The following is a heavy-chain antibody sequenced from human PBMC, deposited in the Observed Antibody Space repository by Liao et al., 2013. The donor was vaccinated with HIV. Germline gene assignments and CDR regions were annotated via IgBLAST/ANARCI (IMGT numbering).Heavy chain of an antibody. Sequence: QVQLQESGPGLVKPSETLSLTCTVSGGSISSYYWSWIRQPAGKGLEWIGRIYTSGSTYYNPSLKSRVTISVDTSKNQFSLKLSSVTAADTAVYYCARDPGVGYDRDSFDYWGQGTLVTVSS. D-gene: IGHD5-12*01. CDR2: IYTSGST. V-gene: IGHV4-4*07. CDR1: GGSISSYY. J-gene: IGHJ4*02. CDR3: ARDPGVGYDRDSFDY.